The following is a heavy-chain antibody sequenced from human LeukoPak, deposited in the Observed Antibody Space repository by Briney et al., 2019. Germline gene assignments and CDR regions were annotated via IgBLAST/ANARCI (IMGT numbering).Heavy chain of an antibody. D-gene: IGHD2-15*01. CDR3: ARDLSATARAYDY. J-gene: IGHJ4*02. CDR2: ITISGTYI. CDR1: GFIRSDYN. Sequence: GGTLRLYCAASGFIRSDYNMNWVRQAPGKGLEWVSFITISGTYITYADSVKGRFTISRDNAKNSLYLQMNSLRDADTAVYYCARDLSATARAYDYWGQGTLVTVSS. V-gene: IGHV3-21*01.